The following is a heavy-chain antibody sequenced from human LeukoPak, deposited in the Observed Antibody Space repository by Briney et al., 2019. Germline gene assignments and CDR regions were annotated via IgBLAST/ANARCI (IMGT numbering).Heavy chain of an antibody. CDR3: ARLYSSSYSQTPKDY. Sequence: SSVKVSCKASGGTFSRYAISWVRQAPGPGLEWMGGIIPIFGTANYAQRFQGRVTITADKSTSTAYMELSSLRSEDTAVYYCARLYSSSYSQTPKDYWGQGTLVTVSS. CDR1: GGTFSRYA. D-gene: IGHD6-13*01. CDR2: IIPIFGTA. V-gene: IGHV1-69*06. J-gene: IGHJ4*02.